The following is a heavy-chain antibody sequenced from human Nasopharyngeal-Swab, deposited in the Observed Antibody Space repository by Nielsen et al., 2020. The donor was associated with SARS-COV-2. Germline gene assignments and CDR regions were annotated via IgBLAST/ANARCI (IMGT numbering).Heavy chain of an antibody. Sequence: WSRHAPGQGCEWMGIINPSGGSTSYAQKFQGRVTMTRDTSTSTVYMELSSLRSEDTAVYYCARDGGGSYYDSEYFQHWGQGTLVTVSS. CDR2: INPSGGST. V-gene: IGHV1-46*01. CDR3: ARDGGGSYYDSEYFQH. D-gene: IGHD1-26*01. J-gene: IGHJ1*01.